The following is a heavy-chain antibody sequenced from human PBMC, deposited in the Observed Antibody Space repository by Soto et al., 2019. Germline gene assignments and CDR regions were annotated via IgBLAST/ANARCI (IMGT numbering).Heavy chain of an antibody. CDR1: GFIFSNYW. CDR2: IRQDGGER. J-gene: IGHJ4*02. CDR3: VRDIGYGEN. Sequence: PGGSLRLSCASSGFIFSNYWMSLVRQAPGKGLEWVAAIRQDGGERYHVDSVEGRFTISRDNARNSLYLQMNNLRVEDTAVYHCVRDIGYGENWGQGILVTVSS. D-gene: IGHD4-17*01. V-gene: IGHV3-7*04.